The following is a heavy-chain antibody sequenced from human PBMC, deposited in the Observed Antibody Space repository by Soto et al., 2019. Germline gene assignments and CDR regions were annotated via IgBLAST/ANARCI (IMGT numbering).Heavy chain of an antibody. CDR2: FDPENDET. CDR3: AIAAYCSGATCYSGYNWFDP. J-gene: IGHJ5*02. CDR1: GYTLSEVS. D-gene: IGHD2-2*01. V-gene: IGHV1-24*01. Sequence: GSPVKVSCKVSGYTLSEVSIHWVRQTPGKGLEWMGGFDPENDETSYAQKFQGRVTLPEDTSTDTAYLDLSSLSSEDTAIYYCAIAAYCSGATCYSGYNWFDPWGQGTQVTSPQ.